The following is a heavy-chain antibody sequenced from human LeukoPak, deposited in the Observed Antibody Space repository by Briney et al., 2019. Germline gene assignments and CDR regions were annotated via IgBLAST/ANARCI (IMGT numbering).Heavy chain of an antibody. CDR3: ATNPRYCSSTSCYFP. CDR2: VYPEDGET. CDR1: GYTFTDYY. D-gene: IGHD2-2*01. V-gene: IGHV1-69-2*01. J-gene: IGHJ5*02. Sequence: ATVKLSCKVSGYTFTDYYMHWVRQAPGKGLEWMGLVYPEDGETIYAEKFQGRVTINAEKYTNTAYMELSRLRSEDTAVYYCATNPRYCSSTSCYFPWGQGTLVTVSS.